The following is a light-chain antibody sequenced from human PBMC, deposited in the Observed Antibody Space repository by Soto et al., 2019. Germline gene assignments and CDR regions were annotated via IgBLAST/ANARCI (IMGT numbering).Light chain of an antibody. CDR2: EVN. V-gene: IGLV2-14*01. Sequence: QSVLTQPASVSGSPRQSITISCTGASSDVGSYTYVSWYQQHPGKAPKLMIYEVNNRPSGVSNRFSGSKSGNPASLTISGLQAEDEADYYCSSYTSSSTLYVFGTGTKVTVL. CDR3: SSYTSSSTLYV. J-gene: IGLJ1*01. CDR1: SSDVGSYTY.